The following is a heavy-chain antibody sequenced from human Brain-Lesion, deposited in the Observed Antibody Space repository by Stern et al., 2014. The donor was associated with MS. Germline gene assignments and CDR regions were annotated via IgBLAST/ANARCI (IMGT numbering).Heavy chain of an antibody. J-gene: IGHJ4*02. CDR1: GYTLTELS. Sequence: VQLVESGAEAKKPGASVKASCKVSGYTLTELSMHWVRQAPRKGLEWMGGFDPEDCETIHAQKFQGRVPMTEDKTTDTAYMELNSLRSEDTAVYYCSTLSPGAGGNFYRDFDYWGQGTLVTVSS. D-gene: IGHD1-26*01. CDR3: STLSPGAGGNFYRDFDY. CDR2: FDPEDCET. V-gene: IGHV1-24*01.